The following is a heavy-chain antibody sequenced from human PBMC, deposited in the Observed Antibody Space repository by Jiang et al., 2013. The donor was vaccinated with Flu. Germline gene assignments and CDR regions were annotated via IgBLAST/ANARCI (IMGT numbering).Heavy chain of an antibody. J-gene: IGHJ6*02. CDR1: GYTFTSYG. CDR3: ARLGAGGAAFVFYYYYYGMDV. Sequence: SGAEVKKPGASVKVSCKASGYTFTSYGISWVRQAPGQGLEWMGWISAYNGNTNYAQKLQGRVTMTTDTSTSTAYMELRSLRSDDTAVYYCARLGAGGAAFVFYYYYYGMDVWGQGTTVTVSS. V-gene: IGHV1-18*04. D-gene: IGHD6-13*01. CDR2: ISAYNGNT.